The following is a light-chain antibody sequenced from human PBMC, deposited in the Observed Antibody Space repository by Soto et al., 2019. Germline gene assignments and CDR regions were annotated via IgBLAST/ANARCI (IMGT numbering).Light chain of an antibody. CDR1: SSDIGAYKF. V-gene: IGLV2-14*03. CDR3: TSWTTSTTMR. Sequence: QSALTQPASVSGSPGQSITISCTGTSSDIGAYKFVSWYQQHPGKAPKLMRSYVNIRPSGVSNRCSGSKSSDTASLTISWNHAEEEADYYCTSWTTSTTMRFGEGTKVTV. J-gene: IGLJ2*01. CDR2: YVN.